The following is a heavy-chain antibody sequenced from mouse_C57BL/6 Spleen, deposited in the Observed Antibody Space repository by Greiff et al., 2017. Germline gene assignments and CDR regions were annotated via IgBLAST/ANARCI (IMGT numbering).Heavy chain of an antibody. CDR3: ARLTGTNGYFDV. V-gene: IGHV1-69*01. CDR2: IDPSDSYT. J-gene: IGHJ1*03. CDR1: GYTFTSYW. Sequence: QVQLQQPGAELVMPGASVKLSCKASGYTFTSYWMHWVKQRPGQGLEWIGEIDPSDSYTNYNQKFKGKSTLTVDQSSSTAYMQLSSLTSEDSAVYYCARLTGTNGYFDVWGTGTTVTVSS. D-gene: IGHD4-1*01.